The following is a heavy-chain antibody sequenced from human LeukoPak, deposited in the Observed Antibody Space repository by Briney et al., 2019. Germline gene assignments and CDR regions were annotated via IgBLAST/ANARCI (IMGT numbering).Heavy chain of an antibody. CDR2: ISSSSSYI. J-gene: IGHJ4*02. CDR1: GFTFSSYW. V-gene: IGHV3-21*04. D-gene: IGHD6-19*01. Sequence: GGSLRLSCAASGFTFSSYWMSWVRQAPGKGLEWVSSISSSSSYIYYADSVKGRFTISRDNAKNSLYLQMNSLRAEDTAVYYCARDVYEQWLPGAFDYWGQGTLVTVSS. CDR3: ARDVYEQWLPGAFDY.